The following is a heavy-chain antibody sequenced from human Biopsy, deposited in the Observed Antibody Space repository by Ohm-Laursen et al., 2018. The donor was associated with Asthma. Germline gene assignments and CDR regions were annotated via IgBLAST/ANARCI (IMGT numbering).Heavy chain of an antibody. CDR2: IKHDGTEK. J-gene: IGHJ6*02. D-gene: IGHD2-21*02. Sequence: SLRLSCAAFGFTFGDYWMSWVRQVPGKGLEWVANIKHDGTEKNHVDSLKGRFTISRDNSKNTVYLQMNSLRAEDTAVYYCASYEVVTAILPMDVWGQGTTVTVSS. CDR1: GFTFGDYW. V-gene: IGHV3-7*01. CDR3: ASYEVVTAILPMDV.